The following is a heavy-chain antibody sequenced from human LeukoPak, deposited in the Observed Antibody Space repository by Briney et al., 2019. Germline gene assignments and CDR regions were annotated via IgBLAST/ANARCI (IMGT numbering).Heavy chain of an antibody. V-gene: IGHV3-30*04. D-gene: IGHD6-19*01. CDR3: AGELTVTGAFDY. CDR1: GFTSSNYA. CDR2: ISYDGTNK. Sequence: PGRSLRLSCAASGFTSSNYAMHWVRQAPGKGLEWVALISYDGTNKYYADSVKGRFTISRDNSKNTLYLQMNSLRAEDTALYYCAGELTVTGAFDYWGQGALVTVSS. J-gene: IGHJ4*02.